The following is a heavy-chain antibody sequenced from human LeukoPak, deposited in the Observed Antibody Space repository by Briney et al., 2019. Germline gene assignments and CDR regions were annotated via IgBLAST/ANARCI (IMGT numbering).Heavy chain of an antibody. CDR3: AKDLLAGKGRGLVDY. CDR1: GFTFSSYG. CDR2: ISGSGGST. V-gene: IGHV3-23*01. D-gene: IGHD6-19*01. Sequence: PGGSLRLSCAASGFTFSSYGMSWVRQAPGKGLEWVSGISGSGGSTYYADSVKGRLTISRDSSKNTLYLQMNSLRAEDTAVYYCAKDLLAGKGRGLVDYWGQGTLVTVSS. J-gene: IGHJ4*02.